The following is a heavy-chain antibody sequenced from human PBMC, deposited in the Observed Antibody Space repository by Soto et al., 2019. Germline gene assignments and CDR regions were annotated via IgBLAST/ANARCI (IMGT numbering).Heavy chain of an antibody. V-gene: IGHV3-48*03. D-gene: IGHD3-10*02. Sequence: GGSLRLSCAASGFTFSSYEMNWVRQAPGKWLEWVSYISSSGSTIYYADSVKGRFTISRDNAKNSLYLQMNSLRAEDTAVYYCIMLGESVDYWGQGXLVTVYS. J-gene: IGHJ4*02. CDR3: IMLGESVDY. CDR1: GFTFSSYE. CDR2: ISSSGSTI.